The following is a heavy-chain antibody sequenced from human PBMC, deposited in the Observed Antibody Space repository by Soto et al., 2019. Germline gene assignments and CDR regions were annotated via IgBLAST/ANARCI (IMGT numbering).Heavy chain of an antibody. D-gene: IGHD3-22*01. Sequence: PSETLSLTCTVSGGSISSGGYYWSWIRQHPGKGLEWIGYIYYSGSTYYNPSLKSRVTISVDTSKNQFSLKLSPVTAADMAVYYCAREVFYDSSGFDYWGQGTLVTVSS. V-gene: IGHV4-31*03. J-gene: IGHJ4*02. CDR2: IYYSGST. CDR1: GGSISSGGYY. CDR3: AREVFYDSSGFDY.